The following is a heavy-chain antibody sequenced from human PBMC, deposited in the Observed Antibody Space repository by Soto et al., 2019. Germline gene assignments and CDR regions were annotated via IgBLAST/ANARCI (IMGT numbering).Heavy chain of an antibody. CDR3: ARASTILGVVIPFDY. J-gene: IGHJ4*02. Sequence: XSVEVSCRASVYTFTGYYMQWVRQAPGQGLEWMGWINPNSGGTNYAQKFQGRVTMTRDTSISTAYMELSRLRSDDTAVYSCARASTILGVVIPFDYWGQGTLVTVYS. D-gene: IGHD3-3*01. CDR2: INPNSGGT. CDR1: VYTFTGYY. V-gene: IGHV1-2*02.